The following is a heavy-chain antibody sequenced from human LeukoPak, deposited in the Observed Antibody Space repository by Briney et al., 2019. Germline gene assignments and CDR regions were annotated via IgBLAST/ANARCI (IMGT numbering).Heavy chain of an antibody. J-gene: IGHJ4*02. D-gene: IGHD3-10*01. V-gene: IGHV4-39*01. CDR3: ARLGFGELLSMPFDY. CDR1: GGSISSSSYY. Sequence: SETLSLTCTVSGGSISSSSYYWSWIRQPPGKGLEWIGEINHSGSTNYNPSLKSRVTISVDTSKNQFSLKLSSVTAADTAVYYCARLGFGELLSMPFDYWGQGTLVTVSS. CDR2: INHSGST.